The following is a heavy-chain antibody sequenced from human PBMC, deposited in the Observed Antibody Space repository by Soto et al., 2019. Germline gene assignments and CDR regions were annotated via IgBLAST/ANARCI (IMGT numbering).Heavy chain of an antibody. CDR2: IWYDGSNK. CDR1: GFTFSSYG. V-gene: IGHV3-33*01. CDR3: ARDRREAYSSSWYGPNPYYGMDV. Sequence: QVQLVESGGGVVQPGRSLRLSCAASGFTFSSYGMHWVRQAPGKGLEWVAVIWYDGSNKYYADSVKGRFTISRDNSKNTLYLQMNSLRAEDTAVYYCARDRREAYSSSWYGPNPYYGMDVWGQGTTVTVSS. J-gene: IGHJ6*02. D-gene: IGHD6-13*01.